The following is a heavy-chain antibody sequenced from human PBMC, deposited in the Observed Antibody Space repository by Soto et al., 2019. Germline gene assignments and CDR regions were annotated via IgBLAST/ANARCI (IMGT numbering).Heavy chain of an antibody. CDR1: GFTFSSYG. Sequence: PGGPLRLSCAASGFTFSSYGMHWVRQAPGKGLEWVAVISYDGSNKYYADSVKGRFTISRDNSKNTLYLQMNSLRAEDTAVYYCAKGMRYSYGSDYWGQGTLVTVSS. V-gene: IGHV3-30*18. CDR2: ISYDGSNK. D-gene: IGHD5-18*01. J-gene: IGHJ4*02. CDR3: AKGMRYSYGSDY.